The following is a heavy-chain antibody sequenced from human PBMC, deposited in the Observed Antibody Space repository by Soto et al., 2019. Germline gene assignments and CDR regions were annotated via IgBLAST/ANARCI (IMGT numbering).Heavy chain of an antibody. CDR3: ARDPTDEQSATDYYYYYYMDV. V-gene: IGHV3-33*01. Sequence: PGGSLRLSCAASGFTFSSYGMHWVRQAPGKGLEWVAVIWYDGSNKYYADSVKGRFTISRDNSKNTLYLQMNSLRAEDTAVYYCARDPTDEQSATDYYYYYYMDVWGKGTTVTVSS. CDR2: IWYDGSNK. J-gene: IGHJ6*03. CDR1: GFTFSSYG.